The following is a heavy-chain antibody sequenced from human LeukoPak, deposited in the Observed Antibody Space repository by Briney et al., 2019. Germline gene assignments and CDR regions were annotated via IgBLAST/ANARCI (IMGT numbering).Heavy chain of an antibody. D-gene: IGHD3-3*01. CDR1: GFTFANYA. Sequence: GGSLRLSCAASGFTFANYATSWVRQAPGKGLEWVSYISSSSSTIYYADSVKGRFTISRDNAKNSLYLQMNSLRAEDTAVYYCARPRFTIFGVVSPFDYWGQGTLVTVSS. CDR2: ISSSSSTI. V-gene: IGHV3-48*01. J-gene: IGHJ4*02. CDR3: ARPRFTIFGVVSPFDY.